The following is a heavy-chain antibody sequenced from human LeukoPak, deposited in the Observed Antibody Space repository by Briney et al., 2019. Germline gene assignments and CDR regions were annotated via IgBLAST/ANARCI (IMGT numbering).Heavy chain of an antibody. CDR2: IYDSGSA. CDR1: GGSISSYQ. D-gene: IGHD4-23*01. V-gene: IGHV4-59*01. Sequence: SETLSLTCTVSGGSISSYQWSWIRQPPGKGLEWIGNIYDSGSANYNPSLKSRVVISVDTSKNQFSLNLTPVTAADTAVYYCARVGVDYSGNVLKYFFDYWGQGTLVTVSS. CDR3: ARVGVDYSGNVLKYFFDY. J-gene: IGHJ4*02.